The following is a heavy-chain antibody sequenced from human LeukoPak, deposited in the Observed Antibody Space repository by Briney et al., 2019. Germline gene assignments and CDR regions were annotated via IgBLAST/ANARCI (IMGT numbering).Heavy chain of an antibody. CDR1: GGSISSSSYY. J-gene: IGHJ4*02. Sequence: SETLSLTCTVSGGSISSSSYYWGWIRQPPGKGLEWIGSIYYSGSTYYNPSLESRVTISVDTSKNQFSLKLRSMTAADTALYYCARVYRDCSNGVCYSVRYYFDYWGQGTLVTVSS. CDR3: ARVYRDCSNGVCYSVRYYFDY. CDR2: IYYSGST. D-gene: IGHD2-8*01. V-gene: IGHV4-39*07.